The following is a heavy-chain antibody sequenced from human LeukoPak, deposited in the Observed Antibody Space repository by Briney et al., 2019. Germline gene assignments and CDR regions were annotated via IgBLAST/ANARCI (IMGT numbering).Heavy chain of an antibody. V-gene: IGHV4-59*01. CDR2: IYYSGST. J-gene: IGHJ4*02. D-gene: IGHD2-15*01. Sequence: PSETLSLTCTVSGGSISSYYWSWIRQPPGKGLEWIGYIYYSGSTNYNPFLKSRITISADRAGNQFSLWLSSVTAADTAVYYCARKISYISVSDYWGQGTLVTVSS. CDR3: ARKISYISVSDY. CDR1: GGSISSYY.